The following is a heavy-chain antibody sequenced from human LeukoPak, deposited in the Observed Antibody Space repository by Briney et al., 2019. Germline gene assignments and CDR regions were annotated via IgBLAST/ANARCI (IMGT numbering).Heavy chain of an antibody. CDR3: ARDYYDSSGYYYPFDY. J-gene: IGHJ4*02. D-gene: IGHD3-22*01. V-gene: IGHV1-69*05. Sequence: SVKVSCKASGGTFSSYAIIWVRQAPGQGLEWMGGIIPIFGTANYAQKFQGRVTITTDESTSTAYMELSSLRSEDTAVYYCARDYYDSSGYYYPFDYWGQGTLVTVSS. CDR1: GGTFSSYA. CDR2: IIPIFGTA.